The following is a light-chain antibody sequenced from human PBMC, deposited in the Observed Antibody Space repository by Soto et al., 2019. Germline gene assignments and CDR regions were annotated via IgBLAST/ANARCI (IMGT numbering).Light chain of an antibody. CDR3: QQLNSYPYT. CDR1: QGISSY. CDR2: AAS. Sequence: IQLTQSPSSLSTSVGDRVTITCRASQGISSYLAWYQQKPGKAPKLLIYAASTLQSGVPSRFSGSGSGSDFTLTISSLQPEDFANYYCQQLNSYPYTFGQGTKLEI. V-gene: IGKV1-9*01. J-gene: IGKJ2*01.